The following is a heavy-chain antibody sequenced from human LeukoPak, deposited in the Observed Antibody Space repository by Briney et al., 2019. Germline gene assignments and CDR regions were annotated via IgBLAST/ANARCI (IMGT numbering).Heavy chain of an antibody. CDR1: GFTFSSYW. V-gene: IGHV3-53*01. Sequence: GGSLRLSCAASGFTFSSYWMSWVRQAPGKGLEWVSVIHSDGSTYYADSVKGRFTISRDNSKNTLYLQMNSLRAEDTAVYYCARDGRGYRDYWGQGTLVTVSS. J-gene: IGHJ4*02. CDR3: ARDGRGYRDY. D-gene: IGHD5-18*01. CDR2: IHSDGST.